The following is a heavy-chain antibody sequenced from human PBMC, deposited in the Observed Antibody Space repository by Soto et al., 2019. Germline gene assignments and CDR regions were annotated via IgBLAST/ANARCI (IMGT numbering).Heavy chain of an antibody. CDR3: ARDSHTIFSLFDS. J-gene: IGHJ4*02. D-gene: IGHD3-9*01. CDR2: ISSSGTTI. CDR1: GFTFSSYI. Sequence: EVQLVESGGGLVQPGGSLRLSCTASGFTFSSYIMNWVRQAPGKGLEWVSYISSSGTTIYYADSVKGRFTISRDNAKNSLYLQMNSLRAEDTAVYYCARDSHTIFSLFDSWGQGTLVTVSS. V-gene: IGHV3-48*01.